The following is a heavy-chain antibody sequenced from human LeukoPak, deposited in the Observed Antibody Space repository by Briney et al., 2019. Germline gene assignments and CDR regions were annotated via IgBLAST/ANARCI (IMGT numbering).Heavy chain of an antibody. D-gene: IGHD2-15*01. V-gene: IGHV3-33*06. J-gene: IGHJ1*01. Sequence: GGSLRLSCAASGFTFSNYGMHWVRQAPGKGLEWVAVIWYDGSNKYYADSVKGRFTISRDNSKNTLHLQMNSLRAEDTAVYYCAKDEGYCSGGSCYSGAEYFQHWGQGTLVTVSS. CDR3: AKDEGYCSGGSCYSGAEYFQH. CDR2: IWYDGSNK. CDR1: GFTFSNYG.